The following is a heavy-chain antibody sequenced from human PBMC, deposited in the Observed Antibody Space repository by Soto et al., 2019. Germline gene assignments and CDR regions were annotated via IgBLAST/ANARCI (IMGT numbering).Heavy chain of an antibody. Sequence: QVQLVESGGGVVQPGTSLRLSCEVSGITFRNYGMHWVRQAPGKGLEWVAIIWYDGSNRYYADSVKGRFTISRDNSKNTLYLQMDSLRAEDTALYYCARDWERYFDYWGQGTLVTVSS. CDR1: GITFRNYG. CDR3: ARDWERYFDY. V-gene: IGHV3-33*01. CDR2: IWYDGSNR. J-gene: IGHJ4*02. D-gene: IGHD1-26*01.